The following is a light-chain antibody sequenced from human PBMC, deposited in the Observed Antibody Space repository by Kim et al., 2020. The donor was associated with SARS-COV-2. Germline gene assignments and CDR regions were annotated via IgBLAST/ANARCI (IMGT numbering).Light chain of an antibody. CDR2: AAS. CDR1: QSVRSSY. V-gene: IGKV3-20*01. CDR3: QHFGSSPPYT. J-gene: IGKJ2*01. Sequence: EVVLTQSPGTLSFSPGERATLSCRASQSVRSSYLAWFQQKPGQSPRLLIYAASNRATGIPDRFSGSGSGTDFTLTISRLEPEDFAVYYCQHFGSSPPYTFGQGTKLEI.